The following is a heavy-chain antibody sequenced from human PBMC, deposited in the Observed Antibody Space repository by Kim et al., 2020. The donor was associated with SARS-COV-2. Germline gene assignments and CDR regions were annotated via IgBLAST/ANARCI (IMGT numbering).Heavy chain of an antibody. J-gene: IGHJ4*02. V-gene: IGHV3-7*03. Sequence: GGSLRLSCAASGFTFSSYWMSWVRQAPGKGLEWVANIKQDGSEKYYVDSVKGRFTISRDNAKNSLYLQMNSLRAEDTAVYYCARDLGKLLWFGESLLNWASYFDYWGQGTLVTVSS. D-gene: IGHD3-10*01. CDR2: IKQDGSEK. CDR1: GFTFSSYW. CDR3: ARDLGKLLWFGESLLNWASYFDY.